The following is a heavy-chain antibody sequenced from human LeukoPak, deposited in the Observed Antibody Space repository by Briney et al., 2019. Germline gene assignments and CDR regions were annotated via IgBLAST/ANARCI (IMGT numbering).Heavy chain of an antibody. D-gene: IGHD3-16*02. Sequence: ASVKVSCKASGYTFTGYYMHWVRQAPGQGLEWMGRINPNSGGTNYAQKFQGRVTMTRDTSISTAYMELSRLRSDDTAVYYCVRLGELSPRYYYYGMDVWGQGTTVTVSS. CDR2: INPNSGGT. CDR3: VRLGELSPRYYYYGMDV. V-gene: IGHV1-2*06. CDR1: GYTFTGYY. J-gene: IGHJ6*02.